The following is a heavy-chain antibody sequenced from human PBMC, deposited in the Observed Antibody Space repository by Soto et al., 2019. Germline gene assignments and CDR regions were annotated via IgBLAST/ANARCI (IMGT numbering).Heavy chain of an antibody. V-gene: IGHV4-34*01. D-gene: IGHD4-17*01. CDR3: ARACYGDYDYYYYMHV. CDR1: GLSFSGYY. CDR2: VNHSGST. J-gene: IGHJ6*03. Sequence: SETLSLTCAVYGLSFSGYYWSWIRQPPGKGLEWIGEVNHSGSTNYNPSLKSRVTISVDTSKNQFSLKLSSVTAADTAVYYCARACYGDYDYYYYMHVWGKGTTVTVSS.